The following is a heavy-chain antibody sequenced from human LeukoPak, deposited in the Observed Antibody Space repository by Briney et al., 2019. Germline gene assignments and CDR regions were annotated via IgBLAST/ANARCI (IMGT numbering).Heavy chain of an antibody. D-gene: IGHD6-19*01. CDR1: GGSISNYH. CDR3: ARRDISSGWSFDY. CDR2: IHTSGST. V-gene: IGHV4-4*07. J-gene: IGHJ4*02. Sequence: PSETLSLTCTVSGGSISNYHWSWIRQPAGKGLEWIGQIHTSGSTNYNPPLKSRVTMSIDTPENQLSLMIRSVTAADTAVYYCARRDISSGWSFDYWGQGTLVTVSS.